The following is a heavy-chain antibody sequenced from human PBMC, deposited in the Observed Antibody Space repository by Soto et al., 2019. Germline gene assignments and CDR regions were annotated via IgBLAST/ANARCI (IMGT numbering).Heavy chain of an antibody. CDR2: IIPIFGTA. V-gene: IGHV1-69*06. CDR3: ASYRRLVLPYYYYYGMDV. CDR1: GGTFSSYA. J-gene: IGHJ6*02. D-gene: IGHD6-6*01. Sequence: QVQLVQSGAEVKKPGSSVKVSCKASGGTFSSYAISWVRQAPGQGLEWMGGIIPIFGTANYAQKFQGRVTITADKSTSTAYMELSSLRSEDTAVYYCASYRRLVLPYYYYYGMDVWGQGTTVTVSS.